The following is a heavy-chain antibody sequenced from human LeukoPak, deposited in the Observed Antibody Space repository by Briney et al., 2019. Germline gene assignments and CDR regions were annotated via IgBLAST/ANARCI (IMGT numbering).Heavy chain of an antibody. Sequence: PSETLSLTCAVYGQSFSGYYWSWIRQPPGKGLEWIGEINHSGSTNYNPSRKSRVTISVDTSKNQFSLKLSSVTAADTAVYYCVRLRITLDYWGQGTLVTVSS. J-gene: IGHJ4*02. D-gene: IGHD3-16*01. CDR2: INHSGST. CDR3: VRLRITLDY. CDR1: GQSFSGYY. V-gene: IGHV4-34*01.